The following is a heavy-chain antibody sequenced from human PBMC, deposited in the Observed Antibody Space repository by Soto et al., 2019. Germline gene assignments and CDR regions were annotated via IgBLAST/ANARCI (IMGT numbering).Heavy chain of an antibody. D-gene: IGHD2-21*02. CDR3: ARDDATYCGGDCYRYFYYGMDV. CDR1: GGTFSNHA. J-gene: IGHJ6*02. CDR2: IIPMFPTA. V-gene: IGHV1-69*13. Sequence: VASVKVSCKASGGTFSNHAISWVRQAPGQGLEWVGGIIPMFPTADYAQRFQGRVTITADDSTTTVYMELSGLRSEDTAMYYCARDDATYCGGDCYRYFYYGMDVWGHGTTVTVSS.